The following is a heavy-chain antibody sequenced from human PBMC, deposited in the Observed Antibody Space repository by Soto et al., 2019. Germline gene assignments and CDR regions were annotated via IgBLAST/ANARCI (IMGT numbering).Heavy chain of an antibody. CDR1: GFIFSTYA. D-gene: IGHD3-9*01. J-gene: IGHJ6*02. CDR3: ARPGSGYDVLTGRYFYYYHTVDV. Sequence: GALRLSCAASGFIFSTYAMHWVRQPPGKGLEWVAVISYDGNTKDYADSVKGRLTISRDNSKNTVYLQMSSLRTEDTAVYYCARPGSGYDVLTGRYFYYYHTVDVWGQGTTVTVSS. CDR2: ISYDGNTK. V-gene: IGHV3-30-3*01.